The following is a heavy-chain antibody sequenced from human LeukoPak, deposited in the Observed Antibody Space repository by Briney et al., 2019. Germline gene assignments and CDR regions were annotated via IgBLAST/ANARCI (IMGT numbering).Heavy chain of an antibody. CDR1: GFTFRNAS. CDR3: AHRDTTMVRVDY. J-gene: IGHJ4*02. CDR2: IKSKTDGGTT. V-gene: IGHV3-15*01. D-gene: IGHD5-18*01. Sequence: GGSLRLYCAASGFTFRNASMSWVRQAPGKGLEWVGRIKSKTDGGTTDYAAPVKGRFTISRDDSKNTLYLQMNSLTTEDTAVYFCAHRDTTMVRVDYWGQGTLVTVSS.